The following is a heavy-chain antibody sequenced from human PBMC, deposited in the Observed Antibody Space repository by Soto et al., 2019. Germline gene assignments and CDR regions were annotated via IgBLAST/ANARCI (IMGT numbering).Heavy chain of an antibody. D-gene: IGHD3-3*01. CDR2: ISSGGST. CDR1: GFTVSNFY. CDR3: ARDTFGGAYDFWH. V-gene: IGHV3-66*01. J-gene: IGHJ4*02. Sequence: PGGSLRLSCAVSGFTVSNFYMTWVRQAPGKGLEWVSVISSGGSTYYADSVKGRFTISRDNSKNTLFLEMNSLRAGDTAVYYCARDTFGGAYDFWHGGQGTLVTVSS.